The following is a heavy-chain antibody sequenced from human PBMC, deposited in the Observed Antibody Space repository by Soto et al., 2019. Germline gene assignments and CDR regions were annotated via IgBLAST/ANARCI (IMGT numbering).Heavy chain of an antibody. V-gene: IGHV4-31*03. CDR3: ARAGEDYYYYYGMDV. CDR2: IYYSGST. J-gene: IGHJ6*02. Sequence: PSETLSLTCTVSGGSISSGGYYWSWIRQHPGKGLEWIGYIYYSGSTYYNPSLKSRVTISVDTSKNQFSLKLSSVTAADTAVYYCARAGEDYYYYYGMDVWGQGTTVTVYS. CDR1: GGSISSGGYY. D-gene: IGHD4-17*01.